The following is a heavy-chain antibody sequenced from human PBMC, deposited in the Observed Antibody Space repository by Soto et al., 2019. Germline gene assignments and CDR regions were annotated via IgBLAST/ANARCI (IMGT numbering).Heavy chain of an antibody. D-gene: IGHD3-22*01. V-gene: IGHV3-23*01. Sequence: PGGSLRLSCAASGFTFTSFAVSWVRQAPGKGLEWVSAISGSGGATYYADSVKGRFTVSRDNSRNKVYLQVDCLRVEDTAVYPCAIGAWLSPSYFNFWGKGTLVTVSS. J-gene: IGHJ4*02. CDR2: ISGSGGAT. CDR3: AIGAWLSPSYFNF. CDR1: GFTFTSFA.